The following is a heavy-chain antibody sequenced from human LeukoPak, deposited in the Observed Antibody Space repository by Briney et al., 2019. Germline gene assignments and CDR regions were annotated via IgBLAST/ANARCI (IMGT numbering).Heavy chain of an antibody. V-gene: IGHV1-69*01. CDR1: GGTFSSYA. J-gene: IGHJ4*02. D-gene: IGHD3-9*01. CDR3: AGSRQGDYDILTGYTN. Sequence: SVKVSCKASGGTFSSYAISWVRQALGQGLEWMGGIIPIFGTANYAQKFQGRVTITADESTSTAYMELSSLRSEDTAVYYCAGSRQGDYDILTGYTNWGQGTLVTVSS. CDR2: IIPIFGTA.